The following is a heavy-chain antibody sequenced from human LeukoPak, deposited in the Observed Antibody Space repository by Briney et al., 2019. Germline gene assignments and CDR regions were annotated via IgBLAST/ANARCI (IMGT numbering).Heavy chain of an antibody. CDR2: ISYDGSNK. CDR3: ARNPGDIVATISRPFDY. Sequence: GGSLRLSCAASGFTFSSYAMHWVRQAPGKGLEWVAVISYDGSNKYYADSVKGRFTISRDNSKNTLYLQMNSLRAEDTAVYYCARNPGDIVATISRPFDYWGQGTLVTVSS. V-gene: IGHV3-30*04. J-gene: IGHJ4*02. D-gene: IGHD5-12*01. CDR1: GFTFSSYA.